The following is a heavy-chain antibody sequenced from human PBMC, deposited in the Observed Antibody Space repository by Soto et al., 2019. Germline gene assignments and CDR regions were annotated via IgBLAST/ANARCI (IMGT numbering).Heavy chain of an antibody. D-gene: IGHD3-9*01. Sequence: SETLSLTCTVSGGSISSYYWSWIRQPPGKGLEWIGYIYYSGSTNYNPSLKSRVTISVDTSKNQFSLKLSSVTAADTAVYYCARSSGARLRYFDWLFVPELDYWGQGTLVTVSS. V-gene: IGHV4-59*01. CDR2: IYYSGST. J-gene: IGHJ4*02. CDR1: GGSISSYY. CDR3: ARSSGARLRYFDWLFVPELDY.